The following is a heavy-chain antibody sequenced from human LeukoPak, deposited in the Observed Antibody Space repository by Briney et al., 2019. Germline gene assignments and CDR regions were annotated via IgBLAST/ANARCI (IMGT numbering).Heavy chain of an antibody. CDR2: INSDGSNT. Sequence: GGSLRLSCAASGFTFTTYWMHWFRQAPGKGLVWVSHINSDGSNTSYADSVKGRFTISRDNAKNTLYLQMNSLRAEDTAVYYCARDAVDTANAVWGQGTTVTVSS. J-gene: IGHJ6*02. CDR3: ARDAVDTANAV. CDR1: GFTFTTYW. V-gene: IGHV3-74*01. D-gene: IGHD5-18*01.